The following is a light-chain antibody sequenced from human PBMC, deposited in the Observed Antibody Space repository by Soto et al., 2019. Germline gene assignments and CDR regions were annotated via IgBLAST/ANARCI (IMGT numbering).Light chain of an antibody. CDR1: QSVNKY. CDR2: DAS. J-gene: IGKJ1*01. CDR3: QQRNYRQWT. V-gene: IGKV3-11*01. Sequence: ENVLTQSPATLSLSPGERATLSCRASQSVNKYLAWYQHKPGQAPRLLIYDASNRATGIPARFSGSESGTDFTLTISRLEPEDFAVYYCQQRNYRQWTFGQGTKVEIK.